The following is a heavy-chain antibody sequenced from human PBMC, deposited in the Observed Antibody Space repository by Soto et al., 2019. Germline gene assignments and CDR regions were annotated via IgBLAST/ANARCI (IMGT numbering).Heavy chain of an antibody. V-gene: IGHV3-48*03. CDR3: VRFGGAAAGPGDY. CDR1: DFTFSNYE. CDR2: INSGGTII. J-gene: IGHJ4*02. D-gene: IGHD6-13*01. Sequence: LSCVASDFTFSNYEMNWVRQAPGKGLEWVSYINSGGTIIYYTDSVKGRFTISRDNAKKSLFLQMNSLRAEDTAVYYCVRFGGAAAGPGDYWGQGTLVTVSS.